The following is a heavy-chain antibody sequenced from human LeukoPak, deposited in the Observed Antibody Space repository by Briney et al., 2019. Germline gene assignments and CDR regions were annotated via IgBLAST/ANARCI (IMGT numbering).Heavy chain of an antibody. CDR2: IYYSGST. V-gene: IGHV4-59*08. D-gene: IGHD6-13*01. CDR3: ARAVIAADNWFDP. Sequence: SETLSLTCTVSGGSISSYYWSWIRQPPGKGLEWIGYIYYSGSTNYNPSLKSRVTISVDTSKNQFSLKLSSATAADTAVYYCARAVIAADNWFDPWGQGTLVTVSS. CDR1: GGSISSYY. J-gene: IGHJ5*02.